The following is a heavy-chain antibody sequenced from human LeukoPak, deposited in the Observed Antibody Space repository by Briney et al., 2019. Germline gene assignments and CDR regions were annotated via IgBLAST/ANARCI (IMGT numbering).Heavy chain of an antibody. V-gene: IGHV1-69*04. CDR1: AGTSSSYA. CDR3: ARAMYYYDSSGTSAHYYCYYGMDV. Sequence: ASVKLSCKASAGTSSSYAISWVRQAPGQGLEWMGRIIPILGIANYAQKFQGRVTITADKSTSPAYMELSSLRSEDTAVYYCARAMYYYDSSGTSAHYYCYYGMDVWGQGTTVTVSS. CDR2: IIPILGIA. J-gene: IGHJ6*02. D-gene: IGHD3-22*01.